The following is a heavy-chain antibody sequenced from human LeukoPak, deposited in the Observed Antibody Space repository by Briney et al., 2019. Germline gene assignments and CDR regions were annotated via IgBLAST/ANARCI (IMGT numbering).Heavy chain of an antibody. Sequence: ASVKVSCKASGYTFTSYGISWVRQAPGQGLEWMGIINPSGGSTSYAQKFQGRVTMTRDTSTSTVYMELSSLRSEDTAVYYCAREPFTIFYYYYYMDVWGKGTTVTVSS. V-gene: IGHV1-46*01. CDR1: GYTFTSYG. CDR3: AREPFTIFYYYYYMDV. J-gene: IGHJ6*03. CDR2: INPSGGST. D-gene: IGHD3-3*01.